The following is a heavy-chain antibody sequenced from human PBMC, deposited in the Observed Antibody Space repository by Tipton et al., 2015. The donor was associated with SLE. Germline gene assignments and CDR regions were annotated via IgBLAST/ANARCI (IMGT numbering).Heavy chain of an antibody. J-gene: IGHJ4*02. D-gene: IGHD6-13*01. V-gene: IGHV3-23*01. CDR1: GTTFSSNA. CDR2: ISSRADFT. Sequence: SLRLSCAASGTTFSSNAMTWVRQAPGKGLEWVSSISSRADFTYYADSVKGRFTISRANSKNTLFLQMNSLRAEDTAIYYCAKNRGAAPWYPFDYWGQGTLVTASS. CDR3: AKNRGAAPWYPFDY.